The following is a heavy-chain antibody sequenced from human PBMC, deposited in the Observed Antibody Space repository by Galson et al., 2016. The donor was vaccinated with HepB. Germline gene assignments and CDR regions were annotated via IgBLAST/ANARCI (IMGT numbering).Heavy chain of an antibody. V-gene: IGHV3-74*01. J-gene: IGHJ4*02. Sequence: SLRLSCAASGFTFSSYWMQWVRQSPGKGLVWVSRIDTGGSGTSYADSVRGRFTISRDNANNTLYLHMNTLRAEDTAVYYCARDDYSTSWFPDFWGRGTPVTVSS. D-gene: IGHD6-13*01. CDR2: IDTGGSGT. CDR1: GFTFSSYW. CDR3: ARDDYSTSWFPDF.